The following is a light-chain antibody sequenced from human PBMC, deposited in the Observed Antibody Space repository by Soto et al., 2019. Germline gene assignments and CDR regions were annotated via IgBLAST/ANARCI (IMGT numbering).Light chain of an antibody. CDR2: GAS. J-gene: IGKJ4*01. CDR3: QQYDDWLRLT. CDR1: QSVSNNY. Sequence: EIVLTQSPVTLSLSPGERATVSCGASQSVSNNYLAWYQQKPGQAPRLLIYGASNRATGIPDRFSGSGSGTEFNLTISSLQSEDFAVYFCQQYDDWLRLTFGGGTKVDI. V-gene: IGKV3-20*01.